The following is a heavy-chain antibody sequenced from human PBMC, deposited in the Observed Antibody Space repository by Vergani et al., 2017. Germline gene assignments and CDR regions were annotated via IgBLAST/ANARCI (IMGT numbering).Heavy chain of an antibody. CDR2: INPSGGST. CDR3: ARDYGGNLPAVGWFDP. CDR1: GYTFTSYY. V-gene: IGHV1-46*01. D-gene: IGHD4-23*01. J-gene: IGHJ5*02. Sequence: QVQLVQSGAEVKKPGASVKVSCKASGYTFTSYYMHWVRQAPGQGLEWMGIINPSGGSTSYAQKFQGRVTMTRDTSISTAYMELSRLRSDDTAVYYCARDYGGNLPAVGWFDPWGQGTLVTVSS.